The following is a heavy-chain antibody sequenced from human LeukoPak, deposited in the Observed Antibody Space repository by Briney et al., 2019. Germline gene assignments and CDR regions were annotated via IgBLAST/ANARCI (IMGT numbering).Heavy chain of an antibody. CDR3: AKDGPAASCDY. CDR2: ISYDGSNK. Sequence: GGSLRLSCAASGFTFNYAWMSWVRQAPGKGLEWVAVISYDGSNKYYADSVKGRFTISRDNSKNTLYLQMNSLRAEDTAVYYCAKDGPAASCDYWGQGTLVTVSS. J-gene: IGHJ4*02. CDR1: GFTFNYAW. D-gene: IGHD2-2*01. V-gene: IGHV3-30*18.